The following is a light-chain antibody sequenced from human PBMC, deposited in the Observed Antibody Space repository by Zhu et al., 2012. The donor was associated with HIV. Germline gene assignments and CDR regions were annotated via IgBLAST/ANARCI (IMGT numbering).Light chain of an antibody. CDR2: GAS. J-gene: IGKJ1*01. Sequence: EIALTQSPGTLSLSPGERATLSCRATQSVNRNFLAWYQQRAGQAPRLLIYGASTRATGIPDRFSGSVSGTDFTLTISRLEPEDFAVYYCQQYGSSPWTFGPGTKVDIE. CDR3: QQYGSSPWT. CDR1: QSVNRNF. V-gene: IGKV3-20*01.